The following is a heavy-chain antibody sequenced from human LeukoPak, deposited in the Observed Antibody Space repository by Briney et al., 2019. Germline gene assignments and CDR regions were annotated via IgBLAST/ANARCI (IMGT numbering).Heavy chain of an antibody. J-gene: IGHJ6*03. CDR3: AKDPGSLWFGELIDYMDV. Sequence: GGSLRLSCAASGFTFSSYGMSWVRQAPGKGLEWVSAISGSGGSTYYADSVKGRFTISRDNSKNTLYLQMSSLRAEDTAVYYCAKDPGSLWFGELIDYMDVWGKGTTVTVSS. CDR1: GFTFSSYG. D-gene: IGHD3-10*01. CDR2: ISGSGGST. V-gene: IGHV3-23*01.